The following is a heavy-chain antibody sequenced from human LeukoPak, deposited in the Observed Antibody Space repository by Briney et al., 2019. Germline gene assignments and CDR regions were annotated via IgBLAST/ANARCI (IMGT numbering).Heavy chain of an antibody. V-gene: IGHV4-59*08. J-gene: IGHJ4*02. Sequence: PSETLSLTCTVSGGSIRSYYCSWIGQRPRRGLSSKGHIYYNAITTYNPSLKSRVTRSVVTSKTQFSLKQSSVTAADTAVYYYATQVGAQHAHFGYWGKRTLVT. D-gene: IGHD2-15*01. CDR3: ATQVGAQHAHFGY. CDR1: GGSIRSYY. CDR2: IYYNAIT.